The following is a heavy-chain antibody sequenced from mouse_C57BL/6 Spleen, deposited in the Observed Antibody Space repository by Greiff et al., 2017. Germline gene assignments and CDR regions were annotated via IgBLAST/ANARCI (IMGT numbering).Heavy chain of an antibody. D-gene: IGHD2-4*01. J-gene: IGHJ3*01. CDR2: IVPEDGAT. CDR1: GFYIKDYY. Sequence: EVKLQESGAELVKPGASVKLSCTASGFYIKDYYMHWVKQRTEQGLEWIGRIVPEDGATKYAPKVPGTATIAADTSSNTAYLQLSSLTSEDTAFYYCARGGYDFLWFAYWGQGTLVTVSA. V-gene: IGHV14-2*01. CDR3: ARGGYDFLWFAY.